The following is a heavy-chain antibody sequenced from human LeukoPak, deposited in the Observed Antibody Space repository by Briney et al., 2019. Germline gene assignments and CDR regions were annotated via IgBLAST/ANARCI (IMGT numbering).Heavy chain of an antibody. V-gene: IGHV1-3*01. Sequence: ASVKVSCKASGYTFTNYAMHWVRQAPGQRLEWLGWINAGYGDTKYSQKFQSRITITRDTSASTLYMELSSLRSEDTAVYYCARVWASRCTSNNCFGPYFYYYAMDVWGQGTTVTVSS. J-gene: IGHJ6*02. CDR3: ARVWASRCTSNNCFGPYFYYYAMDV. CDR2: INAGYGDT. D-gene: IGHD2-2*01. CDR1: GYTFTNYA.